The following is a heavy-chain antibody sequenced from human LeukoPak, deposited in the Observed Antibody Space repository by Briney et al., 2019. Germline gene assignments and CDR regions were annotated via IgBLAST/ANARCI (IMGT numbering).Heavy chain of an antibody. D-gene: IGHD4-4*01. J-gene: IGHJ4*02. Sequence: GGSLRLSCAASGFTFSSNTMNWVRQAPGKGLEWVSSISSDSNYIYYADSVKGRFTISRDNSKNTLSLQMNSLRAEDTAVYFCARDPSLRVTLDYWGQGTLVTVSS. CDR1: GFTFSSNT. CDR2: ISSDSNYI. V-gene: IGHV3-21*01. CDR3: ARDPSLRVTLDY.